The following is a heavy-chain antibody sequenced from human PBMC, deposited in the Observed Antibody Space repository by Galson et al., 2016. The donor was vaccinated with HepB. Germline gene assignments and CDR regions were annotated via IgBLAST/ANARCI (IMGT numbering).Heavy chain of an antibody. CDR1: GFTVSRKY. J-gene: IGHJ6*03. Sequence: SLRLSCAVSGFTVSRKYMTWVRQAPGKGLEWVSVIYNNDGTYYADSVTGRFTLSRDNSENTLYLQMNSLRVEDTAVYYCAGFTSSWQASHYFYYMDVWGKGTTVPVSS. CDR3: AGFTSSWQASHYFYYMDV. CDR2: IYNNDGT. V-gene: IGHV3-53*01. D-gene: IGHD2-2*01.